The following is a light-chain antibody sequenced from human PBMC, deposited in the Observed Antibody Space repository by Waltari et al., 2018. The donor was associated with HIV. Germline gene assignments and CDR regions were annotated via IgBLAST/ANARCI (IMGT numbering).Light chain of an antibody. J-gene: IGLJ2*01. CDR2: GNS. CDR1: SSNIGAGYD. CDR3: QSYDSSLSAPVV. Sequence: QSVLTQPPSVSGAPGQRVPISCPGSSSNIGAGYDAHWSQQLPGTAPNLLIYGNSNRPSVVPYRFSGSKSGTSASLAITGLQAEDEADYYCQSYDSSLSAPVVFGGGTKLTVL. V-gene: IGLV1-40*01.